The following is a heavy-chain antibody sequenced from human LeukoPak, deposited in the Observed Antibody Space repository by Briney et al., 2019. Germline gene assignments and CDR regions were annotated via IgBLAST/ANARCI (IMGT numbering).Heavy chain of an antibody. CDR1: GGSINNYY. J-gene: IGHJ3*02. CDR2: IYTRGST. CDR3: ARGRYCNADICSGGDAFDI. V-gene: IGHV4-4*07. Sequence: SETLSLTCTVSGGSINNYYWSWIRQPAGKGLEWIGRIYTRGSTNYNPSLKSRVTMSVDTSKNQFSLKLSSVTAADTAVYYCARGRYCNADICSGGDAFDIWGQGTMVSVSS. D-gene: IGHD2/OR15-2a*01.